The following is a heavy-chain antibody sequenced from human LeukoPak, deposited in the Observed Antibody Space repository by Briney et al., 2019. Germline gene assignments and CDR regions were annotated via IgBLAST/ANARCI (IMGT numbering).Heavy chain of an antibody. Sequence: GGSLRLSCAASGFTFSSYGMHWVRQAPGKGLEWVAFMRYDGSNRNYADSVKGRFTISRDNSKNTLYLQMNSLRAEDTAVYYCAKGVKVLLLRYFSYYMDVWGKGTTVTISS. V-gene: IGHV3-30*02. CDR2: MRYDGSNR. J-gene: IGHJ6*03. D-gene: IGHD3-9*01. CDR3: AKGVKVLLLRYFSYYMDV. CDR1: GFTFSSYG.